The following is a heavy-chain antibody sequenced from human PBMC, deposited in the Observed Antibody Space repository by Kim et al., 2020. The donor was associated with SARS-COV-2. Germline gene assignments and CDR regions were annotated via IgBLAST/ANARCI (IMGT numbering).Heavy chain of an antibody. D-gene: IGHD6-19*01. Sequence: ADSVKGRFTISRDNAKNSLYLQMNSLRAEDTALYYCAKDIGAVAGTGFDYWGQGTLVTVSS. CDR3: AKDIGAVAGTGFDY. J-gene: IGHJ4*02. V-gene: IGHV3-9*01.